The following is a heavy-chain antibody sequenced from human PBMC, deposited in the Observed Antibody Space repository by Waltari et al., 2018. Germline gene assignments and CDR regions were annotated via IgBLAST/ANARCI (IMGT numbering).Heavy chain of an antibody. Sequence: QVQLQESGPGLVKPSQTLSLTYTVSGASVSGGSYFWNWIRQPAGKGLEWIARIYTTGRTDYNPSLQSRVTISADTSKNELSLKMSSVTAADTAVYYCARSGYDSTEGWLDPWGPGTLVTVSS. V-gene: IGHV4-61*02. D-gene: IGHD3-22*01. CDR3: ARSGYDSTEGWLDP. CDR1: GASVSGGSYF. CDR2: IYTTGRT. J-gene: IGHJ5*02.